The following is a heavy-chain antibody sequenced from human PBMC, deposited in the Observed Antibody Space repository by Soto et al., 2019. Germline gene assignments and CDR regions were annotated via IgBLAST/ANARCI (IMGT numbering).Heavy chain of an antibody. D-gene: IGHD3-16*01. CDR2: INPYNANT. CDR3: AKDRVAGIWGDAVDI. CDR1: GYTFTNHG. J-gene: IGHJ3*02. Sequence: QVQLVQSGTEVKKPGASVKVSCKTSGYTFTNHGINWVRQAPGQGLEGMGWINPYNANTNYAQKLEGRVTMTTDTSTTTAYTELRSLTSDDTAVYYCAKDRVAGIWGDAVDIWGQGTVVTVSS. V-gene: IGHV1-18*04.